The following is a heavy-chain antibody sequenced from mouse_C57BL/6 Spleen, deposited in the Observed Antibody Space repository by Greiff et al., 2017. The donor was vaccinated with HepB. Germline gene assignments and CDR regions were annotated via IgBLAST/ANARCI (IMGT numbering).Heavy chain of an antibody. Sequence: EVKLVESGGGLVQPGGSMKLSCVASGFTFSNYWMNWVRQSPEKGLEWVAQIRLKSDNYATHYAESVKGRFTISRDDSKSSVYLQMNNLRAEDTGIYYCARGYYSNPYWYFDVWGTGTTVTVSS. J-gene: IGHJ1*03. CDR3: ARGYYSNPYWYFDV. V-gene: IGHV6-3*01. CDR2: IRLKSDNYAT. CDR1: GFTFSNYW. D-gene: IGHD2-5*01.